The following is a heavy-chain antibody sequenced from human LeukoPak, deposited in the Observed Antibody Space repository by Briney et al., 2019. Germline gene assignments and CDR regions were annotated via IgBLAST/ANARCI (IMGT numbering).Heavy chain of an antibody. Sequence: GGSLRLSCAASGFTFDDYAMHWVRQAPGKGLEWVSGISWNSGTINYADSVRGRFTISGDNAKNSLYLQMNSLRPEDTALYYCARDAYSAGWHWFDPWGQGTLVTVSS. CDR1: GFTFDDYA. CDR3: ARDAYSAGWHWFDP. V-gene: IGHV3-9*01. D-gene: IGHD6-19*01. CDR2: ISWNSGTI. J-gene: IGHJ5*02.